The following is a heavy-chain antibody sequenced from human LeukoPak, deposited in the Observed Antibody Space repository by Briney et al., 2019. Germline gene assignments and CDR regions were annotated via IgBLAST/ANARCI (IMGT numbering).Heavy chain of an antibody. D-gene: IGHD2-15*01. V-gene: IGHV1-46*01. J-gene: IGHJ6*03. CDR3: ARDLGGYCSGGSCYGYYYYMDV. CDR2: INPSGGST. CDR1: GYTFTSYY. Sequence: ASVKVSCKASGYTFTSYYMHWVRQAPGQGLEWMGIINPSGGSTSYAQKFQGRVTMTRDTSTSTVYIELSSLRSEDTAVYYCARDLGGYCSGGSCYGYYYYMDVWGKGTTVTISS.